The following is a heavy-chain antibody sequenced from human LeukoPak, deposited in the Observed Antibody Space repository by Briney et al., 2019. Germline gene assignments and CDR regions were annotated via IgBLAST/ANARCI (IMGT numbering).Heavy chain of an antibody. J-gene: IGHJ4*02. V-gene: IGHV3-7*01. D-gene: IGHD4-17*01. CDR2: INQDGSDQ. CDR3: ARHGAYSFDS. Sequence: GGSLRLSCAASGFAFSSYWMGWVRQAPGKGLEWVANINQDGSDQYYVDSVKGRFTISRDNAKISLFLQMNSLRAEDTAVYYCARHGAYSFDSSGQGTLVTVSS. CDR1: GFAFSSYW.